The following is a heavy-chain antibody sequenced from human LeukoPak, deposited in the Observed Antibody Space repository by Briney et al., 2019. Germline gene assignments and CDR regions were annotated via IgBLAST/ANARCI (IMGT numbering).Heavy chain of an antibody. J-gene: IGHJ4*02. CDR1: GYSFTSYW. CDR2: IYPGDSDT. D-gene: IGHD3-22*01. Sequence: GESLKISCKGSGYSFTSYWIGWVRQMPGKGLEWMGIIYPGDSDTRYSPSFQGQVTISADKSISTAYLQWSSLKAWDTAMYYCATQKPYYYDSSGYFDYWGQGTLVTVSS. CDR3: ATQKPYYYDSSGYFDY. V-gene: IGHV5-51*01.